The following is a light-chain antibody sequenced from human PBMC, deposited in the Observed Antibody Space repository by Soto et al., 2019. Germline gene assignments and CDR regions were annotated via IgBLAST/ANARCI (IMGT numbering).Light chain of an antibody. J-gene: IGKJ1*01. CDR3: QQYINWPRT. CDR2: GAS. CDR1: QSVTTN. V-gene: IGKV3-15*01. Sequence: EIVMTQSPATLSVSPGERATLSCRASQSVTTNLAWYQQTPGQAPRLLIYGASTRATGVSARFSGSGSGTEFTLTISSLQSEDLAVYYCQQYINWPRTFGQGTKVEI.